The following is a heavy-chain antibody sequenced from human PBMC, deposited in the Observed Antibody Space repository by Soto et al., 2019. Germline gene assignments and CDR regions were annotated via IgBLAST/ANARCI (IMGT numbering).Heavy chain of an antibody. CDR2: IWYDGSNK. Sequence: QVQLVESGGGVVQPGRSLRLSCAASGFTFSSYGMHWVRQAPGKGLEWVAVIWYDGSNKYYADSVKGRFTISRDNSKNTMYLQMNSLRAEDTAVYYCARDLDYGGNSRYFDYWGQRTLVTVSS. V-gene: IGHV3-33*01. J-gene: IGHJ4*02. CDR1: GFTFSSYG. CDR3: ARDLDYGGNSRYFDY. D-gene: IGHD4-17*01.